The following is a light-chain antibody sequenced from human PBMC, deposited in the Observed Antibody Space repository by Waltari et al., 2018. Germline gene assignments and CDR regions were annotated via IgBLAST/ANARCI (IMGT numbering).Light chain of an antibody. CDR3: HQRSKWLT. Sequence: EIVLTQSPATLSLSPGERATLSRRASESVSSYLAWYQQKPGQAPRLLIYDASKRATGIPDRFSGSGSGADYTLTISRLEPEDFAVYYCHQRSKWLTFGGGTKVEIK. J-gene: IGKJ4*01. CDR1: ESVSSY. V-gene: IGKV3-11*01. CDR2: DAS.